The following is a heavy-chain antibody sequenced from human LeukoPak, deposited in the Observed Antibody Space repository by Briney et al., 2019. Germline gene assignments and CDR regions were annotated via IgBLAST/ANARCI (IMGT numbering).Heavy chain of an antibody. D-gene: IGHD2-2*01. Sequence: GESLKISCKGSGYSFTNYWIGWVRQMPGKGLEWMGIIYPDDSDTRYSPSFQGQVTISADKSINTAYLQWSSLKASDTAMYYCARQVAGATYNWFDPWGQGTLVTVSS. CDR3: ARQVAGATYNWFDP. V-gene: IGHV5-51*01. CDR1: GYSFTNYW. CDR2: IYPDDSDT. J-gene: IGHJ5*02.